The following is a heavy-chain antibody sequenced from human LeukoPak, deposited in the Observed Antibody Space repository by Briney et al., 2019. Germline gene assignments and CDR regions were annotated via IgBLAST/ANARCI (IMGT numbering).Heavy chain of an antibody. J-gene: IGHJ4*02. CDR2: IYPGDSDT. CDR1: GYSFTSYW. Sequence: GESLKISCKGSGYSFTSYWIGWVRQMPGKGLEWMGIIYPGDSDTRYSPSFQGQVTISADKSISTAYLQWSSLKASDTAMYYCARRDCSSTSSYGGIDYWGQGTLVTVSS. D-gene: IGHD2-2*01. V-gene: IGHV5-51*01. CDR3: ARRDCSSTSSYGGIDY.